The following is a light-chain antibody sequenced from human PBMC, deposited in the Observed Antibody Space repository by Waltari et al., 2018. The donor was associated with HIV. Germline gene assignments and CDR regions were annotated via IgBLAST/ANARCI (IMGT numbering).Light chain of an antibody. CDR2: DVA. J-gene: IGLJ3*02. V-gene: IGLV2-14*03. CDR1: TSDVGGYNY. CDR3: TSYSTTSAWV. Sequence: QSALTQPASVSASPGQSITISCTGTTSDVGGYNYVSWYQQLPGKAPKLVIYDVANRPSGISVHFSGSTSGNTACLNISGLHLDDEADYHCTSYSTTSAWVFGGGTKLTVL.